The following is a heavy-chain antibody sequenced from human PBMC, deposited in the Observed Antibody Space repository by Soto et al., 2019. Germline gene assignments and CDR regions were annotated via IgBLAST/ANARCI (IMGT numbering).Heavy chain of an antibody. J-gene: IGHJ4*02. Sequence: ASVKVSCKASGYTFTTYAMHWVRQAPGQRPEWMGWIHAGNGNTKYSQKFQGRVTITRDTSASTAYMELSSLGSEDTAVYYCARAPGGPGIAEYWGQGTLVTVSS. CDR3: ARAPGGPGIAEY. CDR1: GYTFTTYA. V-gene: IGHV1-3*01. CDR2: IHAGNGNT. D-gene: IGHD6-13*01.